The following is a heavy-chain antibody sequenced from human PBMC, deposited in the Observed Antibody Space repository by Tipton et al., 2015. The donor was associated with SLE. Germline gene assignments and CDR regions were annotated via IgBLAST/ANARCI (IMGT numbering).Heavy chain of an antibody. Sequence: GSLRLSCAASGFTFSSYWMSWVRQAPGKGLEWVANIKQDGSEKYYVDSVKGRFTISRDNAKNSLYLQMNSLRAEDTAVYYCARGHERHYDSPNFDIWGQGTMVTVSS. CDR1: GFTFSSYW. J-gene: IGHJ3*02. D-gene: IGHD5-12*01. CDR2: IKQDGSEK. CDR3: ARGHERHYDSPNFDI. V-gene: IGHV3-7*01.